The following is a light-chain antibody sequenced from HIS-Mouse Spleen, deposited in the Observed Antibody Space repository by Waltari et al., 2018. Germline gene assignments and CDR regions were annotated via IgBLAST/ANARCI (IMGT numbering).Light chain of an antibody. Sequence: QSVLTQPPSASGTPGQRVTISCSGSSSNIGSNYVYWYQQPPGTAPKLLIYRNKQRPSGVPDRFSGSKAGTSASLASSGLRSEDEADYYCAAWDDSLSGPVFGGGTKLTVL. CDR2: RNK. CDR1: SSNIGSNY. CDR3: AAWDDSLSGPV. J-gene: IGLJ3*02. V-gene: IGLV1-47*01.